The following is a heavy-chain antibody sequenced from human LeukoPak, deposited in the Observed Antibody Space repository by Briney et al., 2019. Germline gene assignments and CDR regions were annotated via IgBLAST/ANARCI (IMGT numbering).Heavy chain of an antibody. CDR2: IYYSGST. CDR1: GGSISSYY. V-gene: IGHV4-59*08. Sequence: PSETRSLTCTVSGGSISSYYWSWIRQPPGKGLEWIGYIYYSGSTNYNPSLKSRVTISVDTSKNQFSLKLSSVTAADTAVYYCARQGSYYYDSSGYYPLDYWGQGTLVTVSS. J-gene: IGHJ4*02. D-gene: IGHD3-22*01. CDR3: ARQGSYYYDSSGYYPLDY.